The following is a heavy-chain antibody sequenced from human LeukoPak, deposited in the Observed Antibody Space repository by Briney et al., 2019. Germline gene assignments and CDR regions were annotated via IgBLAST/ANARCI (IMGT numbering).Heavy chain of an antibody. V-gene: IGHV1-18*01. J-gene: IGHJ5*02. CDR1: GYTFTNYG. CDR2: ISAYNGNT. D-gene: IGHD6-13*01. CDR3: TRVPASATNNWFDP. Sequence: ASVKVSCKASGYTFTNYGISWVRQAPGQGLEWMGWISAYNGNTNYAQKLQGRVTMTTDTSTSTAYMDLRSLTSDDTAVYYCTRVPASATNNWFDPWGQGTLVTVSS.